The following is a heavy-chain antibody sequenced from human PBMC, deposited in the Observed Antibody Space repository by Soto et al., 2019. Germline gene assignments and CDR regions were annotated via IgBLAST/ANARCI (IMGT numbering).Heavy chain of an antibody. CDR2: INAGNGNT. CDR3: ARDYYGSGSYGVLAYYFDD. D-gene: IGHD3-10*01. Sequence: GASVKGSCKASGYTFTIYAMYWVRQAPGQRLEWMGWINAGNGNTKYSQKFQGRVTITRDTSASTAYMELSSLRSEDTAVYYCARDYYGSGSYGVLAYYFDDWGQGTLVTVSS. V-gene: IGHV1-3*01. CDR1: GYTFTIYA. J-gene: IGHJ4*02.